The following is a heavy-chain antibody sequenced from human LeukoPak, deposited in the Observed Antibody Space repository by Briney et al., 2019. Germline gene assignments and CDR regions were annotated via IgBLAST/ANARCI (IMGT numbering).Heavy chain of an antibody. CDR2: INWNGGST. CDR1: GFTFDDYG. J-gene: IGHJ6*03. CDR3: ARSQVGYGDYEKYYYYIDV. Sequence: GGSLRLSCAASGFTFDDYGMSWVREAPGKGLEWVSGINWNGGSTGYADSVKGRFTISRDNAKNSLHLQMNSLRAEDTALYYCARSQVGYGDYEKYYYYIDVWGKGTTVTVSS. D-gene: IGHD4-17*01. V-gene: IGHV3-20*04.